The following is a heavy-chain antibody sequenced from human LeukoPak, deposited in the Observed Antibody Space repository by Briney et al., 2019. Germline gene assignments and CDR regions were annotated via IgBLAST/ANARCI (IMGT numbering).Heavy chain of an antibody. V-gene: IGHV1-18*01. J-gene: IGHJ5*02. Sequence: ASVKVSCKASGYTFTSYGISWVRQAPVQGLEWMGWISAYNGNTNYAQKLQGRVTMTTDTSTGTAYMELRSLRSDDTAVYYCARSYSSGSTSRWDPTGTWFDPWGQGTLVTVSS. CDR1: GYTFTSYG. CDR2: ISAYNGNT. D-gene: IGHD2-2*01. CDR3: ARSYSSGSTSRWDPTGTWFDP.